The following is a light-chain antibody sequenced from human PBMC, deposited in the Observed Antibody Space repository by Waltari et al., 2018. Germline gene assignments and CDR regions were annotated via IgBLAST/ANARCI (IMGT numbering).Light chain of an antibody. CDR1: SHDVGLSNS. CDR2: DVS. J-gene: IGLJ3*02. V-gene: IGLV2-14*03. CDR3: SSESSDKVVL. Sequence: QSPLTQPASVCGSPGQSVTIPRTRPSHDVGLSNSASWYQDHLGQGPKVFIYDVSDRPSGVSARFSGSKSGNTASLTISGLQAEDEADYYCSSESSDKVVLFGGGTKVTVL.